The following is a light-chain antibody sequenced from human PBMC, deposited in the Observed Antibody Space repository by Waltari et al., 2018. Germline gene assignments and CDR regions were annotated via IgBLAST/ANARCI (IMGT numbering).Light chain of an antibody. V-gene: IGKV3-11*01. CDR3: QQRSNWPPN. J-gene: IGKJ5*01. CDR2: DAS. Sequence: EIVLTQSPATLSLSPGETATLYCRASQSVSTYLAWYQQNPGQAPRLLIYDASTRATGIPARFSGSGSGTDFTLTISSLEPEDFAVYYCQQRSNWPPNFGQGTRLEIK. CDR1: QSVSTY.